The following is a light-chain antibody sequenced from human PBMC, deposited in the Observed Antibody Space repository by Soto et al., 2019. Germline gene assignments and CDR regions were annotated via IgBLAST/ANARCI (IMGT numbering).Light chain of an antibody. CDR1: QSISSY. Sequence: DLQMTQSPSSLSASVGDRVTNTCRASQSISSYLNWYQQKPGKAPKLLIYAASSLQSGVPSRFSGSGSGTDFTLTISSLQPEDVATYYCQQSYSTPYAFGQGTKLEIK. CDR2: AAS. J-gene: IGKJ2*01. CDR3: QQSYSTPYA. V-gene: IGKV1-39*01.